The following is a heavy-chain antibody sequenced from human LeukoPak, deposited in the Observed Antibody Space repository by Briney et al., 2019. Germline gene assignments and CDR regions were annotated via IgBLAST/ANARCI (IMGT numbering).Heavy chain of an antibody. CDR2: INHSGST. Sequence: SETLSLTCAVYGGSFSGYYWSWIRQPPGKGLEWIGEINHSGSTNYNPSLKSRVTISVDTSKNQFSLKLSSVTAADTAVYYCAGVAVIGDIVVVVAATGYFDIWGQGTMVTVSS. CDR3: AGVAVIGDIVVVVAATGYFDI. J-gene: IGHJ3*02. V-gene: IGHV4-34*01. D-gene: IGHD2-15*01. CDR1: GGSFSGYY.